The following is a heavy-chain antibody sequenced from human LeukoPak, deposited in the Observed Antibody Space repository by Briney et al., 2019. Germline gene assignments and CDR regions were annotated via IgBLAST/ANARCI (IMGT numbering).Heavy chain of an antibody. Sequence: GESLKISCKGSGYSFTSYWIGWVRQMPGKGLEWMGIIYPGDSDTRYSPSFQGQVTISADKSISTAYLQWSSLKASDTAMYYCARHPPGEYYYDSSGFFDYWGQGTLVTVSS. D-gene: IGHD3-22*01. J-gene: IGHJ4*02. CDR1: GYSFTSYW. CDR3: ARHPPGEYYYDSSGFFDY. CDR2: IYPGDSDT. V-gene: IGHV5-51*01.